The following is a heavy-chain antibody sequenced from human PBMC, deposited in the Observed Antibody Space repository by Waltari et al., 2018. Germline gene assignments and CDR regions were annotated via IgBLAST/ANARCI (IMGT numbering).Heavy chain of an antibody. CDR3: ARTRNIVGATPPDY. Sequence: QLQLQESGPGLVKPSETLSLTCTVSGGSISSSSYYWGWIRQPPGKGLEWIGSIYYSGSTYYNPSLKSRVTISVDTSKNQFSLKLSSVTAADTAVYYCARTRNIVGATPPDYWGQGTLVTVSS. V-gene: IGHV4-39*01. D-gene: IGHD1-26*01. J-gene: IGHJ4*02. CDR2: IYYSGST. CDR1: GGSISSSSYY.